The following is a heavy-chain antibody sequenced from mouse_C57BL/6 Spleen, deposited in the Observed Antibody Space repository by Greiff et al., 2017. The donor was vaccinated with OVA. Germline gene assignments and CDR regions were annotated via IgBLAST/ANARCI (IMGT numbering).Heavy chain of an antibody. CDR3: ARSAKFITTVVAAGDFDY. V-gene: IGHV1-42*01. Sequence: EVKLVESGPELVKPGASVKISCKASGYSFTGYYMNWVKQSPEKSLEWIGEINPSTGGTTYNQKFKAKATLTVDKSSSTAYMQLKSLTSEDSAVYYCARSAKFITTVVAAGDFDYWGQGTTLTVSS. D-gene: IGHD1-1*01. CDR1: GYSFTGYY. CDR2: INPSTGGT. J-gene: IGHJ2*01.